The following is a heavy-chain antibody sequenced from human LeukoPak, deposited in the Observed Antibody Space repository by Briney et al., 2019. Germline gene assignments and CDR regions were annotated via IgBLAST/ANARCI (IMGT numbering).Heavy chain of an antibody. CDR2: INHSGST. D-gene: IGHD6-13*01. V-gene: IGHV4-34*01. J-gene: IGHJ4*02. CDR1: GGSFSGYY. Sequence: SETLSLTCAVYGGSFSGYYWSWIRQPPGKGLEWIGEINHSGSTNYNPSLKSRVTISVDTSKNQFSLKLSSVPAADTAVYYCARKVGSSWYFDYWGQGTLVTVSS. CDR3: ARKVGSSWYFDY.